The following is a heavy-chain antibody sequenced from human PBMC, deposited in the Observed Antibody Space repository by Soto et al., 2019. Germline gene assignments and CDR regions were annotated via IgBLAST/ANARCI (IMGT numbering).Heavy chain of an antibody. J-gene: IGHJ5*02. D-gene: IGHD3-3*01. Sequence: QVQLVQSWAEVKKPGSSVNVSCKTSGGTFGNTAVTCVRQAPGQGLEWMGGIVPMFGTANYAQKFQGRVTITADESTNTGYMELRSLRCDDTAVYYCARDGDPGYTFWSGPLGGGRFDPWGQGTLVTGSS. CDR1: GGTFGNTA. CDR3: ARDGDPGYTFWSGPLGGGRFDP. CDR2: IVPMFGTA. V-gene: IGHV1-69*12.